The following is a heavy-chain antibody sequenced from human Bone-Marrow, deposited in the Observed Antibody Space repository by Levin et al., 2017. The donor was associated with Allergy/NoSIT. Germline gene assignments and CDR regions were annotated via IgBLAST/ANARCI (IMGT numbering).Heavy chain of an antibody. Sequence: GGSLRLSCAASGFIFSGYAINWVRQAPGRGLEWVSLTTGSGKSSYYADSVKGRFTISRDNSKNTVFLHMNSLRADDTAVYYCAKGRGGDYYYGMDVWGQGTTVTVSS. CDR2: TTGSGKSS. V-gene: IGHV3-23*01. J-gene: IGHJ6*02. CDR1: GFIFSGYA. D-gene: IGHD4-17*01. CDR3: AKGRGGDYYYGMDV.